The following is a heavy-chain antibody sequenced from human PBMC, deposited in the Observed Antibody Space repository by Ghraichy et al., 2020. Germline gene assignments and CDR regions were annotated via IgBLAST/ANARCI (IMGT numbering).Heavy chain of an antibody. Sequence: GGSLRLSCAASGFTFSSYAMHWVRQAPGKGLEWVAVISYDGSNKYYADSVKGRFTISRDNSKNTLYLQMNSLRAEDTAVYYCARRSPSVVPYAFDIWGQGTMVTVSS. V-gene: IGHV3-30*04. CDR2: ISYDGSNK. J-gene: IGHJ3*02. CDR3: ARRSPSVVPYAFDI. CDR1: GFTFSSYA. D-gene: IGHD4-23*01.